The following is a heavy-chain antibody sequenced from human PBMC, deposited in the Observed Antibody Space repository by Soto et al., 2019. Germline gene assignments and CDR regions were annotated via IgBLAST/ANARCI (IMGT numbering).Heavy chain of an antibody. CDR1: GGTFSSYT. V-gene: IGHV1-69*08. CDR2: IIPILGIA. Sequence: QVQLVQSGAEVKKPGSSVKVSCKASGGTFSSYTISWVRQAPGQGLEWMGRIIPILGIANYAQKFQGRVTITADKSTSTAYMELSSLRSEDTAVYYCAREYGDYGWFAPWGQGTLVTVSS. J-gene: IGHJ5*02. D-gene: IGHD4-17*01. CDR3: AREYGDYGWFAP.